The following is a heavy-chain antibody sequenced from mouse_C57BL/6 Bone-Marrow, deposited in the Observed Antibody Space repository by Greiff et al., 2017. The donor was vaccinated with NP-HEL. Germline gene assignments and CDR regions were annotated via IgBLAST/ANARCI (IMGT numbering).Heavy chain of an antibody. D-gene: IGHD1-1*01. CDR2: IYPRSGNT. Sequence: QVQLQQSGAELARPGASVKLSCKASGYTFKSYGISWVKQRTGQGLEWIGEIYPRSGNTYYNEKFKGKATLTADKSSSTAYMELRSLTSEDSAVYFCYYGSSYGYYAMDYWGQGTSVTVSS. CDR1: GYTFKSYG. J-gene: IGHJ4*01. CDR3: YYGSSYGYYAMDY. V-gene: IGHV1-81*01.